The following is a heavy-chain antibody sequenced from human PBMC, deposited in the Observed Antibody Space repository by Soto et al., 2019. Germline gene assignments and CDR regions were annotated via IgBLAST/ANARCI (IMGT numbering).Heavy chain of an antibody. Sequence: PGGSLRLSCAASGFTFSSYAISWVRQAPGQGLEWMGGIIPIFGTANYAQKFQGRVTITADESTSTAYMELSSLRSEDTAVYYSARSGTVVVTASPFDYWGQGTLVTVSS. J-gene: IGHJ4*02. CDR3: ARSGTVVVTASPFDY. CDR2: IIPIFGTA. V-gene: IGHV1-69*01. D-gene: IGHD2-21*02. CDR1: GFTFSSYA.